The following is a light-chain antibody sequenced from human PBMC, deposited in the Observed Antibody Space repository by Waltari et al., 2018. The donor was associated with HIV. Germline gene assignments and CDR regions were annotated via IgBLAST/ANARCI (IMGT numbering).Light chain of an antibody. J-gene: IGKJ1*01. CDR2: KAS. CDR3: QQYDTYSRT. Sequence: DIQMTQSPSTLSASVGDRVTITCRASQSISSWLAWYQQKPGKAPKLLIYKASNLENGVPSRFSGSGSGTDFTLTISSLQPEDFGTYYCQQYDTYSRTFGQGTKVEIK. V-gene: IGKV1-5*03. CDR1: QSISSW.